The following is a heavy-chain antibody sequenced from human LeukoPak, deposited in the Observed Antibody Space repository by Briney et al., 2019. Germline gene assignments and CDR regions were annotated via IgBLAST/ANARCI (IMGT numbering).Heavy chain of an antibody. J-gene: IGHJ4*02. CDR1: GFTFSSYA. CDR3: ARDYEYYFDY. V-gene: IGHV3-30-3*01. D-gene: IGHD3-16*01. CDR2: ISYDGSNK. Sequence: GGSLRLSCAASGFTFSSYAMHWVRQAPGKGLEWVAVISYDGSNKYYADSVKGRFTISRDNSKNTLYLQMNSLRAEDMAVYYCARDYEYYFDYWGQGTLVTVSS.